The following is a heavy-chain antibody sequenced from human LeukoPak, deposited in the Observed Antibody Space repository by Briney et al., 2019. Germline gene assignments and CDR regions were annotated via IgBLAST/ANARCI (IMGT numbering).Heavy chain of an antibody. CDR3: AKTPYYDFWPLDY. CDR1: GFAFSNYG. V-gene: IGHV3-30*02. Sequence: GGSLRLSCAASGFAFSNYGMHWVRQAPGQGLEWVAHIRYDGSNKYYADTVKGRFTISRDNSKNTLYLQMNSLRAEDTAVYYCAKTPYYDFWPLDYWGQGTLVTVSS. D-gene: IGHD3-3*01. J-gene: IGHJ4*02. CDR2: IRYDGSNK.